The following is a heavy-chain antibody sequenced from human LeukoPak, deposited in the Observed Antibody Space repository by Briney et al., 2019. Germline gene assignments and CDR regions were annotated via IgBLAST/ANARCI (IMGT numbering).Heavy chain of an antibody. D-gene: IGHD2-15*01. CDR3: ARDREEYCSGGSCQAFDI. CDR1: GFTFSSYG. Sequence: GGSLRLSCAASGFTFSSYGMSWVRQAPGKGLEWVSAISGSGGSTFYADSVKGRFTISRDNAKNSLYLQMNSLRAEDTAVYYCARDREEYCSGGSCQAFDIWGQGTMVTVSS. J-gene: IGHJ3*02. CDR2: ISGSGGST. V-gene: IGHV3-23*01.